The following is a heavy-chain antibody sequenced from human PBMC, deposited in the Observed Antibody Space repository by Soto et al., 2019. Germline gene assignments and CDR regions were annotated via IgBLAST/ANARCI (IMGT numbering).Heavy chain of an antibody. CDR3: ARHRNPYYYDSSGYSNWFDP. CDR1: DGSISSGDYY. D-gene: IGHD3-22*01. V-gene: IGHV4-30-4*01. CDR2: IYYSGST. Sequence: PSETLSLTCTVSDGSISSGDYYWSWIRQPPGKGLEWIGYIYYSGSTYYTPSLKSRVTISVDTSKNQFSLKLSSVTAADTAVYYCARHRNPYYYDSSGYSNWFDPWGQGTLVTVSS. J-gene: IGHJ5*02.